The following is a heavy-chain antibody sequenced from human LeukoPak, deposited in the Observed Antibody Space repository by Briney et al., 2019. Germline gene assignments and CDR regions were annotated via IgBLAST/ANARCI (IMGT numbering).Heavy chain of an antibody. J-gene: IGHJ4*02. D-gene: IGHD5-18*01. Sequence: SETLSLTCAVYGGSFSGYYWTWIRQPPGKGLELIGYIHSSGYTNYNPSHKSRVTISLDTSKNQFSLKLSSVTAADTAVYYCARRHRILSGYSYGLRTSHYFDYWGQGTLVTVSS. CDR3: ARRHRILSGYSYGLRTSHYFDY. CDR2: IHSSGYT. V-gene: IGHV4-59*12. CDR1: GGSFSGYY.